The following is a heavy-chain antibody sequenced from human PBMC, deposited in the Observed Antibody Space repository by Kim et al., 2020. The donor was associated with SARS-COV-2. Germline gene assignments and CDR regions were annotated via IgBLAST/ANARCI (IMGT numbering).Heavy chain of an antibody. CDR3: ARTTETYYDILTGYYMGYAFDI. CDR1: GFTFSSYS. J-gene: IGHJ3*02. Sequence: GGSLRLSCAASGFTFSSYSMNWVRQAPGKGLEWVSSISSSSSYIYYADSVKGRFTISRDNAKNSLYLQMNSLRAEDTAVYYCARTTETYYDILTGYYMGYAFDIWGQGAMGTVSS. D-gene: IGHD3-9*01. CDR2: ISSSSSYI. V-gene: IGHV3-21*01.